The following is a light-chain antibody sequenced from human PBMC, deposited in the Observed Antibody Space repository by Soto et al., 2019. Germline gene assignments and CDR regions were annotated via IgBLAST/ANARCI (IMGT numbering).Light chain of an antibody. V-gene: IGLV2-23*02. CDR1: SSDVGSYNL. J-gene: IGLJ1*01. CDR2: EVS. CDR3: CSYAGSSTFYV. Sequence: HSVLTQPASWSGSPGQSSTISCTGTSSDVGSYNLVSWYQQHPGKAPKLMIYEVSKRPSGVSNRFSGSKSGNTASLTISGLQAEDEADYYCCSYAGSSTFYVFGTGTKVTVL.